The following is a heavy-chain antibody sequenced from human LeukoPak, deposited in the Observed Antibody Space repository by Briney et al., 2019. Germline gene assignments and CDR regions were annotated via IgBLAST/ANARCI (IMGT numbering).Heavy chain of an antibody. J-gene: IGHJ3*02. CDR3: ARTPHVYDSSGYYFAFDI. CDR1: GYTLTELS. Sequence: ASVTVSFKVSGYTLTELSMHWVRQAPGKGLEWMGGFDPEDGETIYAQKFQGRVTMTEDTSTDTAYMELNSLRAEETAVYYCARTPHVYDSSGYYFAFDIWGQGTMVTVSS. CDR2: FDPEDGET. D-gene: IGHD3-22*01. V-gene: IGHV1-24*01.